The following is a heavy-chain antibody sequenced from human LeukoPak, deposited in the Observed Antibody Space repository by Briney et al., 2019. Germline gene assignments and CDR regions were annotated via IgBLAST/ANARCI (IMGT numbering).Heavy chain of an antibody. V-gene: IGHV3-30-3*01. CDR1: GFTFTNYV. J-gene: IGHJ4*02. D-gene: IGHD5-24*01. CDR3: ARFRDGTDY. CDR2: VSSDGGIK. Sequence: GGSLRLSCVVSGFTFTNYVVHWVRQAPGKGLEWVTLVSSDGGIKYYADSVKGRFTISRDNAKNSLYLQMNSLRAEDTAVYYCARFRDGTDYWGQGTLVTVSS.